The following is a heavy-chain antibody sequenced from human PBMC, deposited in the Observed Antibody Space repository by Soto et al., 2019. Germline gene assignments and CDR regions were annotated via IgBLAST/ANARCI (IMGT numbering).Heavy chain of an antibody. CDR1: GYSFSSYG. Sequence: QVQLVQSGAEVKKPGSSVKVSCKASGYSFSSYGITWVRQAPGQGLEWMGWISAYSGNTNYSQKVQGRVTMTTDTSTSTAYMELRSLRSDDTALYYCARDWAFYYASVDYHRPYFDYWGQGTLVTVSS. V-gene: IGHV1-18*01. CDR3: ARDWAFYYASVDYHRPYFDY. J-gene: IGHJ4*02. D-gene: IGHD3-10*01. CDR2: ISAYSGNT.